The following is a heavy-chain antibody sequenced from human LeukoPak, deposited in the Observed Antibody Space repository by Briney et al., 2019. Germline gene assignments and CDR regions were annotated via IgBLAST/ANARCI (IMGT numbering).Heavy chain of an antibody. D-gene: IGHD5-18*01. CDR2: IIPIFGTA. CDR1: GGTFSSYA. J-gene: IGHJ4*02. V-gene: IGHV1-69*13. Sequence: SVKVSCKASGGTFSSYAISWVRQAPGQGLEWMGGIIPIFGTANYAQKFQGRVTITADESTSTACMELSSLRSEDTAVYYCATYDTAMVNFDYWGQGTLVTVSS. CDR3: ATYDTAMVNFDY.